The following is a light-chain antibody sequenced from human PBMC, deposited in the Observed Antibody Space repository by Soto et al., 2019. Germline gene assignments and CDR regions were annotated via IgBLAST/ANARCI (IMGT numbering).Light chain of an antibody. CDR1: QSISNH. V-gene: IGKV1-39*01. CDR2: AAS. CDR3: HQSYSTSWT. J-gene: IGKJ1*01. Sequence: DIQMTQSPSSLSASVEDRVIITCRASQSISNHLNWYQQKPGKAPKVLIYAASSLQTGVPSRFSGSGSGTLFTLTIISLQPEDFATYYCHQSYSTSWTFGQGTKVDIK.